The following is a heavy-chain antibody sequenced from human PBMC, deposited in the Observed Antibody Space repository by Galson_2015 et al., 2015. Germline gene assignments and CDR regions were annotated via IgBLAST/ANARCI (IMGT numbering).Heavy chain of an antibody. CDR3: ATGRASTRYFQH. CDR1: GYTLTELS. Sequence: SVKVSCKVSGYTLTELSMHWVRQAPGKGLEWMGGFDPEDGETIYAQKFQGRATMTEDTSTDTAYMELSSLRSEDTAVYYCATGRASTRYFQHWGQGTLVTVSS. CDR2: FDPEDGET. V-gene: IGHV1-24*01. D-gene: IGHD1-1*01. J-gene: IGHJ1*01.